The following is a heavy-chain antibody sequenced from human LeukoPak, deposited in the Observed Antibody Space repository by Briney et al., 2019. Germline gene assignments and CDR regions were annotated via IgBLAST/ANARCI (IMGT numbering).Heavy chain of an antibody. Sequence: ASVKVSCKAFGYTFTKEAISWVRQAPGQGLEWMGWISAYNGATKYSDKFQDRFTMTTDPDTDTAYMELRSLRSDDTADYYCARDHDLTGTYEYLKYWGQGTLVSVSS. J-gene: IGHJ1*01. D-gene: IGHD7-27*01. CDR1: GYTFTKEA. CDR3: ARDHDLTGTYEYLKY. V-gene: IGHV1-18*01. CDR2: ISAYNGAT.